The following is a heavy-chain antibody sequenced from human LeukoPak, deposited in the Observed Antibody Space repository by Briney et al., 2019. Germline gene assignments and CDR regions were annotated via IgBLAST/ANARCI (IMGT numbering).Heavy chain of an antibody. V-gene: IGHV1-2*02. CDR1: GYTFTGYN. J-gene: IGHJ4*02. Sequence: ASVKVSCKASGYTFTGYNMHWVRQAPGQGLEWMGWINPNSGGTNYAQKFQGRVTMTRDTSISTAYMELSRLRSDDTAVYYCASRYCSSTSCPEVDYWGQGTLVTVSS. D-gene: IGHD2-2*01. CDR3: ASRYCSSTSCPEVDY. CDR2: INPNSGGT.